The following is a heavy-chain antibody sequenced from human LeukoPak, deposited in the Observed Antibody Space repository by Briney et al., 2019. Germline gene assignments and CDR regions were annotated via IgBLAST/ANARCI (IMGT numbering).Heavy chain of an antibody. J-gene: IGHJ3*02. Sequence: PGGSLRLSCAASGFTFSSYSMNWVRQAPGMGLEWVSSIGTSGTYMYYADSLKGRFTIARDNAENLLSLQMNSLRAEDTAVYYCARGGYYDSSGYPRAFDIWGQGTMVTVSS. CDR2: IGTSGTYM. CDR3: ARGGYYDSSGYPRAFDI. CDR1: GFTFSSYS. V-gene: IGHV3-21*01. D-gene: IGHD3-22*01.